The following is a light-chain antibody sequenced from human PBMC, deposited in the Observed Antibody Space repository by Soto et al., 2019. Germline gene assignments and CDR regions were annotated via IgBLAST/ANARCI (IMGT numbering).Light chain of an antibody. CDR2: AFT. Sequence: QSVLTQPPSVSGAPGQRVSISCTWNSSNIGAGYDVHWYQKGLHTAPNLVIFAFTERPSGVPARFSGSRSASSASLAVTGLQEEDDAYYYRPYDDIRLSAWVFGGGTKLTVL. CDR1: SSNIGAGYD. J-gene: IGLJ3*02. V-gene: IGLV1-40*01. CDR3: PYDDIRLSAWV.